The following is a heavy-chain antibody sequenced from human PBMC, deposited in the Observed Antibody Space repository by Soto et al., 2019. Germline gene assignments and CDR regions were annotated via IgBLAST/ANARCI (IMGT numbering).Heavy chain of an antibody. CDR3: AREGPPDIAWFDP. J-gene: IGHJ5*02. Sequence: QVQLVQSGAEVKKPGSSVKVSCKASGGTFSIYTISWVRQAPGQGLEWMGGSANSAQKFQGRLTVTADESTSTVYLELIRLTSEDTDVYYCAREGPPDIAWFDPWCQGTLVSVSS. V-gene: IGHV1-69*01. CDR2: SA. D-gene: IGHD2-15*01. CDR1: GGTFSIYT.